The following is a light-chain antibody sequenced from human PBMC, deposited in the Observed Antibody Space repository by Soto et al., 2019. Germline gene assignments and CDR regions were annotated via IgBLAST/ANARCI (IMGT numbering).Light chain of an antibody. Sequence: EIVLTQSPVTLSLSPGERAALSCRASQRVSKSNIGWYQHKTGQAPRLLIYGGTKTTPGVPDRFSGSGSGTDFTLTISSLDPEDSAVYYCQHYGSSFLPFGGGTKVDIK. CDR2: GGT. CDR1: QRVSKSN. J-gene: IGKJ4*01. CDR3: QHYGSSFLP. V-gene: IGKV3-20*01.